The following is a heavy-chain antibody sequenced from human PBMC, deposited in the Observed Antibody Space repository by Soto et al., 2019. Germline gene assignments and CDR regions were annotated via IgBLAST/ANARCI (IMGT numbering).Heavy chain of an antibody. Sequence: QLQLQESGSGLVKPSQTLSLTCAVSGGSISSGGYSWSWIRQPPGKGLEWFGYIYHSGSTYYNPSLKRRATISVDRSKSQFSLKLRPVTAAYTAVYYCARAIGWFGELLGGYYFDYWGQGTLVTVSS. CDR1: GGSISSGGYS. V-gene: IGHV4-30-2*01. CDR2: IYHSGST. CDR3: ARAIGWFGELLGGYYFDY. D-gene: IGHD3-10*01. J-gene: IGHJ4*02.